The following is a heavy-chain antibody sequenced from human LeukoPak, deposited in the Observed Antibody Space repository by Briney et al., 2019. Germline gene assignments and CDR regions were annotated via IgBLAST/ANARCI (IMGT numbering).Heavy chain of an antibody. CDR1: GGSISSYY. CDR3: ARSYGSGSYYNRINYFDY. D-gene: IGHD3-10*01. V-gene: IGHV4-59*01. J-gene: IGHJ4*02. CDR2: IYYSGST. Sequence: KPSETLSLTCTVSGGSISSYYWSWIRQPPGKGLEWIGYIYYSGSTNYNPSLKSQVTISVDTSKNQFSLKLSSVTAADTAVYYCARSYGSGSYYNRINYFDYWGQGTLVTVSS.